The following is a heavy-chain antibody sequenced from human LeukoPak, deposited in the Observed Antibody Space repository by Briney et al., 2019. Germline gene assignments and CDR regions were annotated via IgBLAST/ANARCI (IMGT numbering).Heavy chain of an antibody. D-gene: IGHD1-26*01. J-gene: IGHJ4*02. Sequence: ASVKVSCKASGYTFTGYYMHWVRQAPGQGLEWMGWISPYNGNTNYAQKVQGRVTMNTDTSTSTAHMELRTLRSDDTAVYYCARGLGATTFADFDYWGQGTLVTVSS. CDR3: ARGLGATTFADFDY. CDR2: ISPYNGNT. V-gene: IGHV1-18*04. CDR1: GYTFTGYY.